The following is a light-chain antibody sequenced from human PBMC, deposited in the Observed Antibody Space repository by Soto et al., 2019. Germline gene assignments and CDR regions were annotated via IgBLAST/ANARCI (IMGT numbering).Light chain of an antibody. CDR1: QSVSSY. CDR2: DAS. CDR3: QHGSDWPPFT. Sequence: EIVLTQSPATLSLSPGEGATLSCRASQSVSSYLAWYQQKPGQAPRLLIYDASNRATDIPARFSGSGSGTDFTLTVSSLEPEDFAVYYCQHGSDWPPFTFGQGTRLE. V-gene: IGKV3-11*01. J-gene: IGKJ5*01.